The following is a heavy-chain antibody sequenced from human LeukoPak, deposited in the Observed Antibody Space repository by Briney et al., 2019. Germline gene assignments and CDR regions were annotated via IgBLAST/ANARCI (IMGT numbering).Heavy chain of an antibody. CDR1: GFTFSSYG. CDR2: IKQDGSDK. V-gene: IGHV3-7*01. Sequence: GRSLRLSCAASGFTFSSYGMHWVRQAPGKGLEWVANIKQDGSDKYYVDSVRGRFTISRDNAKNSLFLQMNSLRAEDAAVYYCARGGRSGSPWGQGTLVTVSS. CDR3: ARGGRSGSP. J-gene: IGHJ5*02. D-gene: IGHD1-26*01.